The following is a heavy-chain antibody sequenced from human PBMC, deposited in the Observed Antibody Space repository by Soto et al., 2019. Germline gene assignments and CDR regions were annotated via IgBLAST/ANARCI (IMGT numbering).Heavy chain of an antibody. CDR1: GFTFSSYS. D-gene: IGHD3-3*01. CDR2: ISYDGSNK. J-gene: IGHJ6*02. Sequence: GGSLRLSCAASGFTFSSYSMHWVRLAPEKRPEWVAVISYDGSNKYYADSAKGRFTISRDNSKNTLYLQMNSLRAEDTAVYYCAKCLRSWSGYYPPLYYYYGMDVWGQGITVTVSS. CDR3: AKCLRSWSGYYPPLYYYYGMDV. V-gene: IGHV3-30*18.